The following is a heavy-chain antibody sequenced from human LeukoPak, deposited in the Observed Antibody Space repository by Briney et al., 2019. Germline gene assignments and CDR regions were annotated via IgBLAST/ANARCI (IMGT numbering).Heavy chain of an antibody. V-gene: IGHV3-30*03. CDR1: GFTFRSHG. Sequence: GGSLRLSCAASGFTFRSHGMHWVRQAPGKGRECVALISYDGSQTYYTDSVRGRFTISRDNSKDTVDLHMSSLRLDDTAVYYCARSREWELMSSFDSWGQGTLVTVSS. J-gene: IGHJ4*02. CDR3: ARSREWELMSSFDS. D-gene: IGHD1-26*01. CDR2: ISYDGSQT.